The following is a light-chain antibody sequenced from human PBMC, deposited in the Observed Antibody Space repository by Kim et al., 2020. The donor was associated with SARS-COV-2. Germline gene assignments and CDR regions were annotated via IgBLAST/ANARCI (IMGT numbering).Light chain of an antibody. Sequence: KTVTCSCTRNRGGIASNFVQWYQQRPGSAPTTVIYEDNQRPSGVPDRFSGSIDSSSNSASLTISGLKTEDEAVYYCQSYDSSNHWVFGGGTQLTVL. J-gene: IGLJ3*02. V-gene: IGLV6-57*03. CDR1: RGGIASNF. CDR2: EDN. CDR3: QSYDSSNHWV.